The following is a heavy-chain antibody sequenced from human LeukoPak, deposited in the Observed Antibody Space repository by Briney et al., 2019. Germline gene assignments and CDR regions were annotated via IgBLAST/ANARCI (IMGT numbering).Heavy chain of an antibody. CDR1: GFTFSTYS. J-gene: IGHJ4*02. CDR3: ARDGGYSGYDADC. CDR2: IGDSSAV. D-gene: IGHD5-12*01. Sequence: GGSLRLSCAASGFTFSTYSMKWVRQAPGKGLEWVSYIGDSSAVYYADSVRGRFTISRENDKNSLFLQMNSLRAEDTAVYYCARDGGYSGYDADCWGQGTLVTVSS. V-gene: IGHV3-48*01.